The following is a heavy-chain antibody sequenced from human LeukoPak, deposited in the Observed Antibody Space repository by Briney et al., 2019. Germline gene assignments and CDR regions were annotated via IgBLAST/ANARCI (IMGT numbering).Heavy chain of an antibody. Sequence: ASETLSLTCAVYGGSFGGYYWSWIRQPPGKGLEWIGEINHSGSTNYNPSLKSRVTISVDTSKNQFSLKLSSVTAADTAVYYCARDPYGGNSEDYWGQGTLVTVSS. J-gene: IGHJ4*02. D-gene: IGHD4-23*01. CDR2: INHSGST. CDR3: ARDPYGGNSEDY. CDR1: GGSFGGYY. V-gene: IGHV4-34*01.